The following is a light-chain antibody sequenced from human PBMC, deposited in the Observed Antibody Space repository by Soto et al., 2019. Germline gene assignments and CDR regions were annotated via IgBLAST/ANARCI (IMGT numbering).Light chain of an antibody. Sequence: DIQMTQSPSSLSTSIGDRVTITCRASQGISSSLAWYQQKPGKAPSLLIYDASTLQSGVQFRFSGSGSGTYVTLSISSLQPEDVATYYCQKYKSAPYTFGPGTKVDIK. CDR1: QGISSS. CDR3: QKYKSAPYT. J-gene: IGKJ3*01. V-gene: IGKV1-27*01. CDR2: DAS.